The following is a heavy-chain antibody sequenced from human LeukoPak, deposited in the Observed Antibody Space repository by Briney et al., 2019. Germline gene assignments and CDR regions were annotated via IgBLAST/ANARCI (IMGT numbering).Heavy chain of an antibody. D-gene: IGHD3-22*01. CDR1: GFTFSSYA. Sequence: GGSLRLSCAASGFTFSSYAMSWVRQAPGKGLEWVSAISGSGGSTYYADSVKGRFTISRDNSKNTLYLQMNSLRAEDTAVYYCAKPRFYYDSSGYSFDYWGQGTLVTVSS. V-gene: IGHV3-23*01. CDR2: ISGSGGST. J-gene: IGHJ4*02. CDR3: AKPRFYYDSSGYSFDY.